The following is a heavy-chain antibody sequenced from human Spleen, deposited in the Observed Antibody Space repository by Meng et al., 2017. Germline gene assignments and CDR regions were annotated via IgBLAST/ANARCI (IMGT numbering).Heavy chain of an antibody. CDR3: ASWIYSCGWQ. V-gene: IGHV4/OR15-8*02. CDR2: IYHGGDT. D-gene: IGHD6-19*01. Sequence: GRREEAGPGRVKPSGTLSLTCVVSGGSISSIDWWSWVRQPPGKGLEWIGEIYHGGDTNYNPSLKSRVTIAIDRSKNQFSLKLSSVTAADTAVYYCASWIYSCGWQWGQGTLVTVSS. J-gene: IGHJ4*02. CDR1: GGSISSIDW.